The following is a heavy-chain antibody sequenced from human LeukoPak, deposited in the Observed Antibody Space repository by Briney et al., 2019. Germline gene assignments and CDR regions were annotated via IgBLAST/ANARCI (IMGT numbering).Heavy chain of an antibody. CDR2: IYTSGST. CDR1: GGSISSGSYY. J-gene: IGHJ4*02. Sequence: KPSQTLSLTCTVSGGSISSGSYYWSWVRQPAGKGLEWIGRIYTSGSTNYNPSLKSRVTISGDTSKNQFSLKLSSVTAADTAVYYCARDLGYYGSGSYSVTLLYWGQGTLVTVSS. D-gene: IGHD3-10*01. CDR3: ARDLGYYGSGSYSVTLLY. V-gene: IGHV4-61*02.